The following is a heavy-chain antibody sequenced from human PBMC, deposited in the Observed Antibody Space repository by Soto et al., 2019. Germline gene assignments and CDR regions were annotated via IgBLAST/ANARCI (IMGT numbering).Heavy chain of an antibody. CDR2: INAGNGNT. CDR3: ARDYYDFWSGYPPAFMDV. D-gene: IGHD3-3*01. J-gene: IGHJ6*02. Sequence: QVRLVQSGAEVKKPGASVKVSCKASGYTFTSYAMHWVRQAPGQRLEWMGWINAGNGNTKYSQKFQGRVTSTRDTSASTAYIELSRLRSEDTAVYYCARDYYDFWSGYPPAFMDVWGQGTTVTVSS. V-gene: IGHV1-3*01. CDR1: GYTFTSYA.